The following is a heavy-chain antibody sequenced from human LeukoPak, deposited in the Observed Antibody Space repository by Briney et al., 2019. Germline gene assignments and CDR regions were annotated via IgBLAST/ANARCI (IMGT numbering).Heavy chain of an antibody. D-gene: IGHD4-17*01. CDR3: AKRPSDYGDYVSYFNY. CDR2: ISDDGRRK. V-gene: IGHV3-30*18. J-gene: IGHJ4*02. CDR1: GFSFISYG. Sequence: GGSLRLSCAASGFSFISYGMHWVRQAPGKGLEWVGVISDDGRRKDYADSVKGRFTISRDNSKDTLYLQMNSLRAEDTAVYYCAKRPSDYGDYVSYFNYWGQGTLVTVSS.